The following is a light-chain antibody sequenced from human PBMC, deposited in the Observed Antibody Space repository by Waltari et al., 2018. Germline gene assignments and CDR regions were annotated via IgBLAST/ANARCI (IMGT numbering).Light chain of an antibody. CDR2: GAS. CDR3: QQYNKSPYT. CDR1: QSLSSTY. J-gene: IGKJ2*01. V-gene: IGKV3-20*01. Sequence: EIVLTQSPGTLSLSPGERATLSCRASQSLSSTYLAWYQLKPGQAPRLLIYGASSRAAGIPERFSGGGSGTDFTLTISRLEPEDFAVYYCQQYNKSPYTFGQGTKLRIK.